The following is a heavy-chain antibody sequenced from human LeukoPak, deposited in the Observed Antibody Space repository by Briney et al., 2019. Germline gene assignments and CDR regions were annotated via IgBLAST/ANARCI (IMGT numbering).Heavy chain of an antibody. V-gene: IGHV3-30*02. CDR3: ANLFGYYGSRLGDY. J-gene: IGHJ4*02. Sequence: PGGSLRLSCAASGFTCRSYGMHWVRQAPGKGLEWVAFIRYDGSNKYYADSVKGRFTISRDNSKNTLYLQMNSLRAEDTAVYYCANLFGYYGSRLGDYWGQGTLVTVSS. D-gene: IGHD3-10*01. CDR1: GFTCRSYG. CDR2: IRYDGSNK.